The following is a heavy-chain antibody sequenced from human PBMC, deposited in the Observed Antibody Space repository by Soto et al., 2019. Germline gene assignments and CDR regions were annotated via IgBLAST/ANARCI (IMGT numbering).Heavy chain of an antibody. J-gene: IGHJ4*02. V-gene: IGHV1-69*19. Sequence: QVQLVQSGAEMKKPGSSAKVSCQSSGGTFNTYAMNWVRQAPGQGPEWMGDISPMFGAANYAPKFQGRVTITADESTGTSYMQLSSLTSDDTALYFCAREVQVHTPAFVYWGQGTLVTVSS. CDR1: GGTFNTYA. CDR2: ISPMFGAA. D-gene: IGHD3-10*01. CDR3: AREVQVHTPAFVY.